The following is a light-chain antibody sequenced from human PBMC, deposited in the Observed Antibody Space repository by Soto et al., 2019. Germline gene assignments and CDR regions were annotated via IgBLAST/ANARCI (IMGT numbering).Light chain of an antibody. CDR3: QQYSDSPPT. V-gene: IGKV3-20*01. CDR2: GAS. CDR1: QRVSARY. J-gene: IGKJ1*01. Sequence: IVLTHSPGTLSLSPVDRATLSFSSSQRVSARYLAWYHQKPGQAPRLLIFGASDRATGIPDRFSGSGSGTDFTLTIDRLEPEDFAMYYCQQYSDSPPTFGQGTKVDIK.